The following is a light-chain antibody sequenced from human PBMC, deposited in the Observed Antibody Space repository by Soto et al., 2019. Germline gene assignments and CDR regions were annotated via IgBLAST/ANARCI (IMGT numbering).Light chain of an antibody. Sequence: DIQMTQSPSTLSASVGDRVTITCRASRGFRTSLAWYQQKTGKAPKLLIYDASTLERGVPSRFSGRGSGTEFTLTISSLQPDDFGAYYCQQYDSYPWTFGQGTKVEVK. J-gene: IGKJ1*01. V-gene: IGKV1-5*01. CDR3: QQYDSYPWT. CDR1: RGFRTS. CDR2: DAS.